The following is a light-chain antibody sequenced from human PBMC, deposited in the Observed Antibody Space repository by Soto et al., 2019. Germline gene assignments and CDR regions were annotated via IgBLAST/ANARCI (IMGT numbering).Light chain of an antibody. CDR2: PAS. CDR1: QDIGTW. CDR3: QQANSFPPWT. V-gene: IGKV1-12*01. Sequence: DIQMTQSPSSVSASIGDRVIITCRASQDIGTWLAWYQQKPGQVPNLLMYPASSLHSGVPSRFSGSGSGTEFTLTISSLLPEDFATYYCQQANSFPPWTFGQGTKVDNK. J-gene: IGKJ1*01.